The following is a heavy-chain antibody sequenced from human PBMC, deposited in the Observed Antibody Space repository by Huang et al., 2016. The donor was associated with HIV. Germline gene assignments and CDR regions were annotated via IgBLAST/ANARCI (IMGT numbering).Heavy chain of an antibody. D-gene: IGHD6-19*01. Sequence: QVQLVESGGGLVQPGRSLRLSCAASGFTFTTYAIHWVRQAPGKGLWWVAFISDEGRNKFSADSVKGRFTISRDNSKGTLYLLMNSLRVDDTALYYCARSAVPGDGDWFDPWGQGTLVTVSS. V-gene: IGHV3-30*04. CDR2: ISDEGRNK. CDR1: GFTFTTYA. J-gene: IGHJ5*02. CDR3: ARSAVPGDGDWFDP.